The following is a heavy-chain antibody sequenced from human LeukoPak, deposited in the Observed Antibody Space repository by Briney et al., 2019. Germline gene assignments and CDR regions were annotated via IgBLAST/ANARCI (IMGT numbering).Heavy chain of an antibody. D-gene: IGHD3-22*01. CDR2: INHSGST. Sequence: SETLSLTCAVYGGSFSGYYWSWIRQPPGKGLEWIGEINHSGSTNYNPSLKSRVTISVDTSKNQFSLKLSSVTAADTAVYYCARGFGGSYDSSGYYYDYWGQGTLVTVSP. V-gene: IGHV4-34*01. J-gene: IGHJ4*02. CDR3: ARGFGGSYDSSGYYYDY. CDR1: GGSFSGYY.